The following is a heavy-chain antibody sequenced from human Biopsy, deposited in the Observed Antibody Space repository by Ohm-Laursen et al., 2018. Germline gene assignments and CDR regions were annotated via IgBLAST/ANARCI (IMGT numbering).Heavy chain of an antibody. J-gene: IGHJ4*02. Sequence: ASVKVSCKVSGYTFSLYHIHWVRQAPGQGLEWMGWIDPDSGRTSFGQNFQGRVTMTRDTSTGTAYLELTRLRSDDTAVYYCARDPYCSGGNCYAPLDHWGQGTLVTVSA. CDR2: IDPDSGRT. CDR1: GYTFSLYH. D-gene: IGHD2-15*01. V-gene: IGHV1-2*02. CDR3: ARDPYCSGGNCYAPLDH.